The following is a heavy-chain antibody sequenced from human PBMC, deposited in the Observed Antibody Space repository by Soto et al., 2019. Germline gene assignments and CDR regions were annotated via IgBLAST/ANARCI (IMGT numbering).Heavy chain of an antibody. CDR1: GGSFSGYY. D-gene: IGHD3-10*01. CDR3: ARVGYYYGSGSFFNWFDP. Sequence: SETLSLTCAVYGGSFSGYYWSWIRQPPGKGLEWIGEINHSGSTNYNPSLKSRVTISVDTSKNQFSLKLSSVTAADTAVYYCARVGYYYGSGSFFNWFDPWGQGTLVTVSS. V-gene: IGHV4-34*01. J-gene: IGHJ5*02. CDR2: INHSGST.